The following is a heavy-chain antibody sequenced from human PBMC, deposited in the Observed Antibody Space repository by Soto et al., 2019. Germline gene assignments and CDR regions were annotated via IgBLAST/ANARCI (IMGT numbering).Heavy chain of an antibody. J-gene: IGHJ4*02. Sequence: QITLKESGPTLVKPTQTLMLTCTFSGFSLSTSGVGVGWIRQPPGKALEWLALIYWDDDKRYSPSLKSRLTITKDTSKNQVVLTMTNMDPVDTATYYCAHTGYRATMVRENTRVFDYWGQGTLVTVSS. V-gene: IGHV2-5*02. D-gene: IGHD3-10*01. CDR2: IYWDDDK. CDR3: AHTGYRATMVRENTRVFDY. CDR1: GFSLSTSGVG.